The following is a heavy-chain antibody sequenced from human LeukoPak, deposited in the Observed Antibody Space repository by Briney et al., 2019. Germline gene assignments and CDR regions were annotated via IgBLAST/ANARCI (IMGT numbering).Heavy chain of an antibody. CDR1: GYTFTSYD. J-gene: IGHJ4*02. CDR2: MNPNSSNT. Sequence: ASVKVSCKASGYTFTSYDINWVRQATGQGLEWMGWMNPNSSNTGYAQKFQGRVTITRNTSISTAYMELSSLRSEDTAVYYCARVPRLYSSSMGYWGQGTLVTVSS. D-gene: IGHD6-6*01. V-gene: IGHV1-8*03. CDR3: ARVPRLYSSSMGY.